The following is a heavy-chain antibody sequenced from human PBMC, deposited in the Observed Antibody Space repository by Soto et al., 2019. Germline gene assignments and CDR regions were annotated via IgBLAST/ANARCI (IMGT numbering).Heavy chain of an antibody. V-gene: IGHV3-23*01. CDR1: GFTFSNYA. CDR2: ISASGGST. D-gene: IGHD2-8*02. CDR3: AKDYWVPVDP. Sequence: GGSLRLSCAASGFTFSNYAMSWVRQAPGKGLEWVSLISASGGSTYYADSVKGRFTISRDNSKNTLYLQMNSLRAEDTAVYYCAKDYWVPVDPWGQGTLVTVSS. J-gene: IGHJ5*02.